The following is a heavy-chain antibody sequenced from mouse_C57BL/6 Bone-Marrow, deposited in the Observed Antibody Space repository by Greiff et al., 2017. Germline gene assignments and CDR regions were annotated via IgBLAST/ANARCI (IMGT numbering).Heavy chain of an antibody. CDR2: IDPSDSYT. CDR3: APVLLWYFDV. CDR1: GYTFTSYW. J-gene: IGHJ1*03. Sequence: QVQLQQPGAELVKPGASVKLSCTASGYTFTSYWMQWVKQRPGQGLAWIGEIDPSDSYTNYNQKFKGKATLTVDTYSSTSYMQLSSLTSEDSAVYYCAPVLLWYFDVWGTGTTVTVSS. D-gene: IGHD1-1*01. V-gene: IGHV1-50*01.